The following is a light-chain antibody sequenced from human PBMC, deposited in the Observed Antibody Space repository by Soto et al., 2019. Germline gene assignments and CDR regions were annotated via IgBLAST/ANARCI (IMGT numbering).Light chain of an antibody. CDR2: DVS. CDR3: SSYPSSSTRVV. V-gene: IGLV2-14*01. CDR1: SSDVGGYNY. J-gene: IGLJ2*01. Sequence: QSALTQPASVSGSPGQSITISCTGTSSDVGGYNYVSWYQQHPGKAPKLMIYDVSNRPSGVSNRFSGSKSGNTASLTISGRQAEDEADYYCSSYPSSSTRVVFGGGTKLTVL.